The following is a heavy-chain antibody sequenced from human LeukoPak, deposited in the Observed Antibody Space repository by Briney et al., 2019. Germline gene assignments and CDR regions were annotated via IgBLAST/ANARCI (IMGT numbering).Heavy chain of an antibody. Sequence: PGGSLRLSCAASRFTFSRSWMSWVRQAPGKGLVWVANIKQDGSEKYYVDSVKGRFTISRDNAKNSLYLQMNSLRAEDTAVYYCARDLITVGMTDAFDIWGQGTMVTVSS. CDR2: IKQDGSEK. CDR1: RFTFSRSW. D-gene: IGHD4-23*01. V-gene: IGHV3-7*05. J-gene: IGHJ3*02. CDR3: ARDLITVGMTDAFDI.